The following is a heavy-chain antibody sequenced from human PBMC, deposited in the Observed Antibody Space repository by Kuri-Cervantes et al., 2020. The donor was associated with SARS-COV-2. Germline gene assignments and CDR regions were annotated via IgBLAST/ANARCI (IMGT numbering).Heavy chain of an antibody. D-gene: IGHD1-7*01. Sequence: LVKVSCKASGGTFSSYAISWVRQAPGQGLEWMGRIIPILGTANYAQKFQGRVTITADKSTSTAYMELSSLRSEDTAVYYCARAKGTLGFFDYWGQGTLVTVSS. J-gene: IGHJ4*02. V-gene: IGHV1-69*04. CDR3: ARAKGTLGFFDY. CDR2: IIPILGTA. CDR1: GGTFSSYA.